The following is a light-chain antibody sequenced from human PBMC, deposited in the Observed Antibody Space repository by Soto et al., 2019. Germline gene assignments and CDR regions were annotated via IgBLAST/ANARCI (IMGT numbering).Light chain of an antibody. J-gene: IGKJ1*01. Sequence: IRMTQSPSSLSASTVDRVTITCRASQTISNWLAWYQQKPGKAPKLLISDASSLESGVPSRFSGSGSGTEFTLTITSLQPDDFATYYCQQYNSYSLFGQGTKVDI. CDR3: QQYNSYSL. CDR1: QTISNW. V-gene: IGKV1-5*01. CDR2: DAS.